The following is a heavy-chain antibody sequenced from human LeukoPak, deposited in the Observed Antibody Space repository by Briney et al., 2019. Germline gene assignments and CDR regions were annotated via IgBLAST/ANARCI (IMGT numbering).Heavy chain of an antibody. D-gene: IGHD6-13*01. J-gene: IGHJ4*02. V-gene: IGHV3-15*01. Sequence: KAGGSLRLSCAPSGFPFRNPWRSWVPRAPEKGREGVGRIKSKTDGGTKDYGAPVKGRFTISRDDSKNTLYLQMNSLKTEDTAVYYCTTGLRAADTNWGLGTLVTVSS. CDR1: GFPFRNPW. CDR3: TTGLRAADTN. CDR2: IKSKTDGGTK.